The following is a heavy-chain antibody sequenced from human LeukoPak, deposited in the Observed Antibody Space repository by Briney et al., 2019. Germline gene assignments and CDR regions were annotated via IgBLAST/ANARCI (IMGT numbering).Heavy chain of an antibody. CDR3: ASSRGYSYGLRFLFDY. J-gene: IGHJ4*02. Sequence: ASVKVSCKASGYTFTGYYMHWVRQAPGQGLEWMGWIDPNSGGTNYAQKFQGRVTMTRDTSISTAYMELSRLRSDDTAVYYCASSRGYSYGLRFLFDYWGQGTLVTVSS. V-gene: IGHV1-2*02. CDR1: GYTFTGYY. CDR2: IDPNSGGT. D-gene: IGHD5-18*01.